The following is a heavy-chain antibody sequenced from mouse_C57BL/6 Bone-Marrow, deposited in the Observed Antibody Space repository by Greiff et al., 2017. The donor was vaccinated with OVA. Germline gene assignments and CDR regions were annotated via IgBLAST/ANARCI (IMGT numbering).Heavy chain of an antibody. CDR1: GFSLSTSGMG. Sequence: QVTLKVSGPGILQSSQTLSLSCSFSGFSLSTSGMGVSWIRQPSGKGLEWLAHIYWDDDTRYNPSLKSRLTISKDTSRNQVFLKNTSVDTADTATYGCARLTVVAHYYAMDYWGQGTSVTVSS. V-gene: IGHV8-12*01. CDR2: IYWDDDT. J-gene: IGHJ4*01. D-gene: IGHD1-1*01. CDR3: ARLTVVAHYYAMDY.